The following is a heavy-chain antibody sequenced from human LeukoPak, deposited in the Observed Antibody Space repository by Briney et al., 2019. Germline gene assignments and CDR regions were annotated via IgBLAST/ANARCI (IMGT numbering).Heavy chain of an antibody. CDR2: IYTSGST. D-gene: IGHD3-3*01. CDR3: ARAYYDFWSGHSSTGFDY. CDR1: GGSISIGSYY. V-gene: IGHV4-61*02. Sequence: PSQTLSLTCNVSGGSISIGSYYWSWIRQPAGKGLEWIGRIYTSGSTNYNPSLKSRVTISIDTSENQFSLKLSSVTAADTAVYYCARAYYDFWSGHSSTGFDYWGQGTLVTVSS. J-gene: IGHJ4*02.